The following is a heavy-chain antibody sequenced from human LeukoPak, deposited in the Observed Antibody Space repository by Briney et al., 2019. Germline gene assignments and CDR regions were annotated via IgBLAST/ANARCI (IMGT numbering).Heavy chain of an antibody. CDR2: IYYRSKWYN. Sequence: SQTLSLTCAISGDSVSSNSAAWNWIRQSPSRGLEWLGRIYYRSKWYNDYAVSVKSRITINPDTSKNQFSLQLNSVTPEDTAVYYCARDVSFIAAADYYYYGMDVWGQGTMIAVSS. CDR3: ARDVSFIAAADYYYYGMDV. CDR1: GDSVSSNSAA. D-gene: IGHD6-13*01. J-gene: IGHJ6*02. V-gene: IGHV6-1*01.